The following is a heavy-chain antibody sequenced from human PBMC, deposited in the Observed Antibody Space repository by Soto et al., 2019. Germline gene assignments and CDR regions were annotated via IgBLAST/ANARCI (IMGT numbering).Heavy chain of an antibody. CDR2: IIPIFGTA. CDR3: ARVYGDYVDYYYYYGMDV. D-gene: IGHD4-17*01. Sequence: QVQLVQSGVEVKKPGSSVKVSCKASGGTFSSYAISWVRQAPGQGLEWMGGIIPIFGTANYAQKFQGRVTITADESTSTAYMELSSLRSEDTAVYYCARVYGDYVDYYYYYGMDVWGQGTTVTVSS. V-gene: IGHV1-69*01. CDR1: GGTFSSYA. J-gene: IGHJ6*02.